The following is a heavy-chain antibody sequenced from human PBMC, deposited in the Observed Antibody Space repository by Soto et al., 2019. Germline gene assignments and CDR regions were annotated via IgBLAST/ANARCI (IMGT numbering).Heavy chain of an antibody. D-gene: IGHD5-18*01. J-gene: IGHJ5*02. Sequence: EVQLVESGGGLVQPGGSLRLSCAASGFTFSSYEMNWVRQAPGKGLEWVSYMSSSGSTIYYADSVKGRFTISRDNAKNSLYLQMNSLRAEDTAVYYCASRGYSYANNWFDPWGQGTLVTVSS. CDR3: ASRGYSYANNWFDP. V-gene: IGHV3-48*03. CDR2: MSSSGSTI. CDR1: GFTFSSYE.